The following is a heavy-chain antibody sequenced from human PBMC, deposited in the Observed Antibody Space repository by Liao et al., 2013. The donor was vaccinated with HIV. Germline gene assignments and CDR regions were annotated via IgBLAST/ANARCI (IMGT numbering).Heavy chain of an antibody. D-gene: IGHD6-13*01. CDR3: ARGVLTFDY. J-gene: IGHJ4*02. CDR1: GGSISSGSYY. Sequence: QVQLQESGPGLVKPSQTLSLTCTVSGGSISSGSYYWSWIRQPAGKGLEWIGRIYTSGSTNYNPSLKSRVTMSVDTSKNQFSLKLSTVTAADTAVYYCARGVLTFDYWGQGTLVTVSS. CDR2: IYTSGST. V-gene: IGHV4-61*02.